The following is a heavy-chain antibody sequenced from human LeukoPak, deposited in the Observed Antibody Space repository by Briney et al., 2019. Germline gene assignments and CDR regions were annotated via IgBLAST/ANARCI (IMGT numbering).Heavy chain of an antibody. D-gene: IGHD3-22*01. J-gene: IGHJ4*02. CDR2: ISSSSSTI. Sequence: PGGSLRLSCAASGFTFSSYSMNWVRQAPGKGLEWVSYISSSSSTIYYADSVKGRFTISRDNAKNSLYLQMNSLRAEDTAVYYCARESYYYDSSGYYFSDYWGQRTLVTVSS. CDR3: ARESYYYDSSGYYFSDY. V-gene: IGHV3-48*01. CDR1: GFTFSSYS.